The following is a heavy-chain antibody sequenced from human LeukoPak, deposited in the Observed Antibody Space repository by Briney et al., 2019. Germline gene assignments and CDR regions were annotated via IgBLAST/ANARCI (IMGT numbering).Heavy chain of an antibody. CDR2: ISGSGGST. CDR1: GFTFSSYG. V-gene: IGHV3-23*01. D-gene: IGHD1-14*01. CDR3: ARDLPDNRIPDH. Sequence: GGSLRLSCAASGFTFSSYGMSWVRQAPGKGLEWVSAISGSGGSTYYADSVKGRFTISRDNSKNTLYLQMNSLRTEDTAVYYCARDLPDNRIPDHWGQGTLVTVSS. J-gene: IGHJ4*02.